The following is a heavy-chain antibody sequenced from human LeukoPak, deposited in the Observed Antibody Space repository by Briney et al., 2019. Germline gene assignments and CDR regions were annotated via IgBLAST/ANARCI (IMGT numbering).Heavy chain of an antibody. Sequence: ASVKVSCKASGYTFTSYGISWVRQAPGQGLEWMGWISAYNGNTNYAQRLQGRVTMTTDTSTSTAYMELRSLRSDDTAVYYCAGCRIAAAGTLGWFDPWGQGTLVTVSS. V-gene: IGHV1-18*01. CDR1: GYTFTSYG. CDR3: AGCRIAAAGTLGWFDP. J-gene: IGHJ5*02. CDR2: ISAYNGNT. D-gene: IGHD6-13*01.